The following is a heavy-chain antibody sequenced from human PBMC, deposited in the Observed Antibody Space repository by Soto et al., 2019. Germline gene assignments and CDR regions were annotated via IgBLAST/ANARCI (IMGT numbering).Heavy chain of an antibody. D-gene: IGHD2-2*01. CDR3: ASNRNCNSDXCDSMDV. CDR1: GYTFTRYS. CDR2: ISAYNGNT. V-gene: IGHV1-18*01. J-gene: IGHJ6*02. Sequence: ASEKVSCKASGYTFTRYSIRWVRQAPGQKLEWMGWISAYNGNTNYAQKLQGRVTMTTDTSTSTAYMELRSLRSDDTAVYYCASNRNCNSDXCDSMDVWGQGTTGTVSS.